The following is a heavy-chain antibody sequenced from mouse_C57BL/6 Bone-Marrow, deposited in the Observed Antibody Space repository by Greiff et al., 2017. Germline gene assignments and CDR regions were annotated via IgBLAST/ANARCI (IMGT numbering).Heavy chain of an antibody. CDR2: IYPYNGVS. J-gene: IGHJ2*01. CDR1: GYSFTGYY. CDR3: ASEGTTVVVNY. V-gene: IGHV1-31*01. D-gene: IGHD1-1*01. Sequence: EVKLKESGPELVKPGASVKISCKASGYSFTGYYMHWVKQSHGNILDWIGYIYPYNGVSSYNQKFKGKATLTVDKSSSTAYMELRSLTSEDSAVYYCASEGTTVVVNYWGQGTTLTVSS.